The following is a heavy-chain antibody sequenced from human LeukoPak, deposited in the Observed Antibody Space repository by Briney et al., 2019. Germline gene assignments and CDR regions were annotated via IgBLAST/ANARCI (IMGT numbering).Heavy chain of an antibody. CDR1: GGSISSSSYY. CDR3: ARVKRWLHPHLDY. V-gene: IGHV4-39*01. CDR2: IYYSGST. Sequence: PSETLSLTCPVSGGSISSSSYYWGWIRQPPGKGLEWIGSIYYSGSTYYNPSLKSRVTISVDTSKNQFSLKLSSVTAADTAVYYCARVKRWLHPHLDYWGQGTLVTVSS. J-gene: IGHJ4*02. D-gene: IGHD5-24*01.